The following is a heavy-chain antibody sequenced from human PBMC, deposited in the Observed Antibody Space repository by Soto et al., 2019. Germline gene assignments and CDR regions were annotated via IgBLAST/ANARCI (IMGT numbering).Heavy chain of an antibody. CDR3: ARAGLIVVVTNFDY. J-gene: IGHJ4*02. CDR1: GFTFSSYA. CDR2: ISYDGSNK. V-gene: IGHV3-30-3*01. D-gene: IGHD3-22*01. Sequence: GGSLSLSCAASGFTFSSYAMHWVRQAPGKGLEWVAVISYDGSNKYYADSVKGRFTISRDNSKNTLYLQMNSLRAEDTAVYYCARAGLIVVVTNFDYWAQGTLVTVSS.